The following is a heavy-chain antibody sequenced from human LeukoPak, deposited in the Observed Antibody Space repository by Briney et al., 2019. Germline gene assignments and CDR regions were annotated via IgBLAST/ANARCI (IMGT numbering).Heavy chain of an antibody. D-gene: IGHD6-19*01. V-gene: IGHV3-74*01. CDR2: INSDGSAT. Sequence: PGGSLRLSCAASGFASSRNWMHWVRQAPGKGLVWVSRINSDGSATHYADSVKGRFTISRDNAKNTLYLQMNSLRAEDTAVYYCATDPDSGGWSTFDYWGQGTLVTVSS. CDR3: ATDPDSGGWSTFDY. J-gene: IGHJ4*02. CDR1: GFASSRNW.